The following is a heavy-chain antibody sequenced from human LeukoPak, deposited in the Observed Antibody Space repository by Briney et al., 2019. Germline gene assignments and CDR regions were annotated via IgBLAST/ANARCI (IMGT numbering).Heavy chain of an antibody. Sequence: PSETLSLTCTVSGGSISSYYWSWIRQPPGKGLEWIGYIYYSGSTYCNPSLKSRVTISVDTSKNQFSLKLSSVTAAGTAVYYCARLGIAAAYFDYWGQGTLVTVSS. CDR1: GGSISSYY. V-gene: IGHV4-59*04. J-gene: IGHJ4*02. D-gene: IGHD6-13*01. CDR3: ARLGIAAAYFDY. CDR2: IYYSGST.